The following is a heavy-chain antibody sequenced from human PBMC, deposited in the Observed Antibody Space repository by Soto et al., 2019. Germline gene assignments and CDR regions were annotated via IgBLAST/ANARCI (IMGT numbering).Heavy chain of an antibody. CDR1: GFTFSTYW. V-gene: IGHV3-74*01. D-gene: IGHD4-17*01. Sequence: EVQLVESGGGLVQPGGSLRLSCAASGFTFSTYWMHWVRQAPGKGLVWVSRINSDGSSTTYADSVKGRFTISRDNAKNTLYLQMNSLRPEDTAVYYCARAINADYSFDYWGQGTLVTVSS. CDR2: INSDGSST. J-gene: IGHJ4*02. CDR3: ARAINADYSFDY.